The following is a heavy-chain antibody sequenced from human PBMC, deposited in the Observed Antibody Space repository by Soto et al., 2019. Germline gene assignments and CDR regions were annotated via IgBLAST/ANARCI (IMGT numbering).Heavy chain of an antibody. J-gene: IGHJ6*02. V-gene: IGHV1-69*12. CDR3: ASPSYGSGSYYYYYYYGMDV. CDR1: GGTFSSYA. CDR2: IIPIFGTA. D-gene: IGHD3-10*01. Sequence: QVQLVQSGAEVKKPGSSVKVSCKASGGTFSSYAISWVRQAPGQGLEWMGGIIPIFGTANYAQKFQGRVTITADESRSTAYMELSSLRSEDTAVYYCASPSYGSGSYYYYYYYGMDVWGQGTTVTVSS.